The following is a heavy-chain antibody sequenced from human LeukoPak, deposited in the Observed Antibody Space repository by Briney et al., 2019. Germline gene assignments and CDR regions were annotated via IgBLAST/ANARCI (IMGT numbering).Heavy chain of an antibody. J-gene: IGHJ4*02. CDR1: GFTFSSYG. CDR2: LSYDGSNK. CDR3: AKDEGPYCSSTSCYPDDY. D-gene: IGHD2-2*01. V-gene: IGHV3-30*18. Sequence: PGRSLRLSCAASGFTFSSYGMHWVRQAPGKGLEWVAVLSYDGSNKYYADSVKGRFTISRDNSKNTLYLQMNSLRAEDTAVYYCAKDEGPYCSSTSCYPDDYWGQGTLVTVSS.